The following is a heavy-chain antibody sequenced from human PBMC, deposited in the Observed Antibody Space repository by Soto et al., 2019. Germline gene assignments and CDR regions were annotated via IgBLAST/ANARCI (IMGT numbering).Heavy chain of an antibody. CDR2: ISHLEST. CDR1: GASVSYGGFS. Sequence: SETLSLTCTVSGASVSYGGFSWSWIRQSPGKGLEWIGYISHLESTYFHPSFKSRLTMSIDRTRNQFSLKLSSVTAADMAVYYCARGGGYDSFDYWGQGVLVTVSS. CDR3: ARGGGYDSFDY. D-gene: IGHD5-12*01. V-gene: IGHV4-30-2*06. J-gene: IGHJ4*02.